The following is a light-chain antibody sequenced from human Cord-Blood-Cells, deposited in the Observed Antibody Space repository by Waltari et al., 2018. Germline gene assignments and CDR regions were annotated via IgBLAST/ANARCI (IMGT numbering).Light chain of an antibody. CDR3: CSYAGSSTWV. Sequence: QSALTQPASVSGSPGQSITISSTGTSSDVGSYKLVSWYQQHPGKAPKLMIYEGSKRPSGVSNRFSGSKSGNTASLTISGLQAEDEADYYCCSYAGSSTWVFGGGTKLTVL. J-gene: IGLJ3*02. CDR2: EGS. CDR1: SSDVGSYKL. V-gene: IGLV2-23*01.